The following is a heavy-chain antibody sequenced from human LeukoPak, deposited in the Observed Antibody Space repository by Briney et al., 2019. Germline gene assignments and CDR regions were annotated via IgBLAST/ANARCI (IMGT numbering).Heavy chain of an antibody. CDR2: IGTAGDT. V-gene: IGHV3-13*01. J-gene: IGHJ5*02. Sequence: GGSLRLSCAASGFTFSSYDMHWVRQATGKGLEWVSAIGTAGDTYYPGSVKGRFTISRENAKNSLYLQMNSLRAGDTAVYYCARGGAAAGTFWFDPWGQGTLVTVSS. D-gene: IGHD6-13*01. CDR3: ARGGAAAGTFWFDP. CDR1: GFTFSSYD.